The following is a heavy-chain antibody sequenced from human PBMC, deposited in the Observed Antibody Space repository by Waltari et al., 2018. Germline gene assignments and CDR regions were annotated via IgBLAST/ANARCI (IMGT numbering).Heavy chain of an antibody. CDR2: VDPEDGET. V-gene: IGHV1-69-2*01. CDR1: GYTFTDYY. J-gene: IGHJ4*02. CDR3: ATDPRITMVRGVMFGLDY. D-gene: IGHD3-10*01. Sequence: EVQLVQSGAEVKKPGATVKISCKASGYTFTDYYMHWVQQAPGKGLEWMGRVDPEDGETIYAEKFQSRVTITADTSTDTAYMELSSLRSEDTAVYYCATDPRITMVRGVMFGLDYWGQGTLVTVSS.